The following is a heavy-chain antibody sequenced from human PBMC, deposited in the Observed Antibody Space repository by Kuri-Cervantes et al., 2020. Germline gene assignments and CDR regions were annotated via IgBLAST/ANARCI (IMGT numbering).Heavy chain of an antibody. CDR2: INPRDGST. J-gene: IGHJ4*02. D-gene: IGHD6-13*01. Sequence: ASVKVSCKASGYTFTSFCIHWVRQAPGQGLEWMGIINPRDGSTSYAQNFQGRVTMTRDTSTSTVYMELSSLKSEGTAIYYCAGGGGSSWVDYWGQGTLVTVSS. CDR3: AGGGGSSWVDY. V-gene: IGHV1-46*01. CDR1: GYTFTSFC.